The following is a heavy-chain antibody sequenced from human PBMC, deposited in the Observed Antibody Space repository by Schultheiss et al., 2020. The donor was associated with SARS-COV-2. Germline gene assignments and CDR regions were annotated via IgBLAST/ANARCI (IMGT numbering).Heavy chain of an antibody. CDR3: ASWHSGYDFSCFDP. CDR2: IYYSGST. CDR1: GASISSYY. J-gene: IGHJ5*02. D-gene: IGHD5-12*01. V-gene: IGHV4-59*08. Sequence: SETLSLTCTVSGASISSYYWSWIRQPPGKGLEWIGNIYYSGSTNYNPSLKSRVTMSLDTSKNQFSLRLSSVTAADTAVYYCASWHSGYDFSCFDPWGQGTLVTVSS.